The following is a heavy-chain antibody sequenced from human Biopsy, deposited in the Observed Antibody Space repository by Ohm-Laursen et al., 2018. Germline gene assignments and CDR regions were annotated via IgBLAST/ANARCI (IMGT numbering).Heavy chain of an antibody. CDR1: GGSISSSTTYY. J-gene: IGHJ6*02. D-gene: IGHD3-22*01. V-gene: IGHV4-39*07. CDR3: VRGVDYYDPYHYYALDV. CDR2: IYNTVTT. Sequence: SQTLSLTWTVSGGSISSSTTYYWAWLRQPPGKGLEWIGSIYNTVTTFNNPSIKSQVNISVDTSKNQFSLQVRSVTAADTAVYYYVRGVDYYDPYHYYALDVWGQGTTVTVSS.